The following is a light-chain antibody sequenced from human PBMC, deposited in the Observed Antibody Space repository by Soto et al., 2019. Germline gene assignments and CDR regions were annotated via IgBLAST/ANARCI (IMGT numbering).Light chain of an antibody. V-gene: IGLV2-14*01. CDR1: SGDVGASNY. J-gene: IGLJ2*01. Sequence: QSALTQPPSASGSPGQSVTISCIGSSGDVGASNYVSWFQHHPDKVPKVLIYEVNNRPSGISYRFSGSKSGNTASLTISGLQPEDEAHYYCASYTNMNTLFGGGTKVTVL. CDR2: EVN. CDR3: ASYTNMNTL.